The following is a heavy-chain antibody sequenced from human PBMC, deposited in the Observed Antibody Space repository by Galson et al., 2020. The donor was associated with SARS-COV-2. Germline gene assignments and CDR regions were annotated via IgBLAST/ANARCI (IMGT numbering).Heavy chain of an antibody. D-gene: IGHD2-15*01. V-gene: IGHV3-20*04. CDR1: GFTFDNYG. Sequence: GGSLRLSCAASGFTFDNYGMSWVRQVPGKGLEWVSAIYWNGGGTTYADSVKGRFSISRDNAKNSLYLQMNNLRAEDTALYFCARRAAGGGSWDFDYWGQGTPITVSS. J-gene: IGHJ4*02. CDR3: ARRAAGGGSWDFDY. CDR2: IYWNGGGT.